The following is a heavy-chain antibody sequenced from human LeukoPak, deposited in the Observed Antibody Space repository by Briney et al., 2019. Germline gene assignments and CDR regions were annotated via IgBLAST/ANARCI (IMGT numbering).Heavy chain of an antibody. D-gene: IGHD2-2*01. CDR3: ARLDVVVPAARILDY. V-gene: IGHV5-51*01. Sequence: GESLKISCKGSGYSFTSYWIGWVRQMPGKGLEWMGIIYPGDSDTGYSPSFQGQVTISADKSISTAYLQWSSLKASDTAMYYCARLDVVVPAARILDYWGQGTLVTVSS. CDR2: IYPGDSDT. J-gene: IGHJ4*02. CDR1: GYSFTSYW.